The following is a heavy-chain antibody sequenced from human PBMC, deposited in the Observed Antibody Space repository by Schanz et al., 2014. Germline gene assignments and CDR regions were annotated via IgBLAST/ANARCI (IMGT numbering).Heavy chain of an antibody. J-gene: IGHJ4*02. CDR3: ARPRFDYGEVDY. CDR1: GFTFNSYA. Sequence: VQLVESGGGLVQPGGSLRLSCAASGFTFNSYAMTWVRQAPGKGLEWVAVIWNNGVTKYYADSVRGRFTISRDRFQNTLYLRMSSLRAEDTAVYYCARPRFDYGEVDYWGQGTLVTVSS. V-gene: IGHV3-33*08. CDR2: IWNNGVTK. D-gene: IGHD4-17*01.